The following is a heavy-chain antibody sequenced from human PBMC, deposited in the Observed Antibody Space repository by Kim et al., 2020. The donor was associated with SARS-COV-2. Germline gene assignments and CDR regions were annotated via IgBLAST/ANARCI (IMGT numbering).Heavy chain of an antibody. CDR1: GFTFSSYG. V-gene: IGHV3-33*05. D-gene: IGHD3-10*01. J-gene: IGHJ4*02. CDR2: ISYDGSNK. Sequence: GGSLRLSCAASGFTFSSYGMHWVRQAPGKGLEWVAVISYDGSNKYYADSVKGRFTISRDNSKNTLYLQMNSLRAEDTAVYYCARDKLLWFGALLSAPVYWGQGTLVTVSS. CDR3: ARDKLLWFGALLSAPVY.